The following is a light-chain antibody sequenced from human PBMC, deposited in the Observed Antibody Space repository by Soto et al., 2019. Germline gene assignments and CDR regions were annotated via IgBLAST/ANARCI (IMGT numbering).Light chain of an antibody. V-gene: IGKV1-39*01. CDR2: VAS. CDR3: QQSHSTPIP. CDR1: QSIGNS. J-gene: IGKJ5*01. Sequence: DIKMSQSPSSLSAYIGDRVTITCRASQSIGNSLNWYQQKPGKAPKLLIYVASSLQSGVPSRFSGSGSGTDFTLTISGLQPGDFATYYCQQSHSTPIPFGQGRRLEIK.